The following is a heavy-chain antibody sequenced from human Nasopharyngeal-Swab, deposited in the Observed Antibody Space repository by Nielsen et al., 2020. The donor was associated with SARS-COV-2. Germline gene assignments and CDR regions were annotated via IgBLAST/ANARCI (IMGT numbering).Heavy chain of an antibody. CDR2: ISHSGST. Sequence: SETLSLTCAVYGGSFSGYYWSWIRQPPGKGLEWIGEISHSGSTNYNPSLKSRVTISVDTSKNQFSLKLSSVTAADTAVYYCARGGVVPAAIRGYCSGGSCYSPLYYYGMDVWGQGTTVTVSS. V-gene: IGHV4-34*01. J-gene: IGHJ6*02. CDR1: GGSFSGYY. CDR3: ARGGVVPAAIRGYCSGGSCYSPLYYYGMDV. D-gene: IGHD2-15*01.